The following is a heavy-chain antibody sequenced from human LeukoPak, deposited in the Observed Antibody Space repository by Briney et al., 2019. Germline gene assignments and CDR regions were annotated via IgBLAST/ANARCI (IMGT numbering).Heavy chain of an antibody. J-gene: IGHJ4*02. D-gene: IGHD3-22*01. CDR1: GFTFSSYA. CDR2: ISGNGVAT. CDR3: VKDHYYNRSGPFDY. Sequence: PGGSLRLSCSASGFTFSSYAIHWVRQAPGKGLEYVSAISGNGVATYYTDSVKGGFTISRDNSKNTLYLQMSSLRAEDTAMYYCVKDHYYNRSGPFDYWGQGTLVTVSS. V-gene: IGHV3-64D*06.